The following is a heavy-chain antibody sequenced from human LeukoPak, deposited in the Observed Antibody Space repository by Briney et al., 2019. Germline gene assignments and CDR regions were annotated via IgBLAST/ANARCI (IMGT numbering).Heavy chain of an antibody. CDR3: ARDRYSSGWYGDFDC. CDR2: ISSDGSNK. J-gene: IGHJ4*02. D-gene: IGHD6-19*01. V-gene: IGHV3-30-3*01. CDR1: GFTFNSHA. Sequence: PGGSLRLSCAASGFTFNSHAMHWVRQAPGKGLEWVAVISSDGSNKYYADSVKGRFTIYRDNSKNTLYLQMNSLRAEDTAVYYCARDRYSSGWYGDFDCWGQGTLVTVSS.